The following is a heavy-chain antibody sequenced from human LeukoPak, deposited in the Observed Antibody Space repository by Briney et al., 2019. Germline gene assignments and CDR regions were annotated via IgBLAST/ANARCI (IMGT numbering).Heavy chain of an antibody. V-gene: IGHV3-30*02. CDR3: AKDSRGSVDMATIFDY. D-gene: IGHD5-24*01. CDR2: IRYDGSNK. J-gene: IGHJ4*02. Sequence: GGFLRLSCAASGYTFSNYGMPWVRQAPGKGLEWVAFIRYDGSNKYYADSVKGRFTISRDNSKNTLFLQMNSLRAEDTAVYYCAKDSRGSVDMATIFDYWGQGTLVTVSS. CDR1: GYTFSNYG.